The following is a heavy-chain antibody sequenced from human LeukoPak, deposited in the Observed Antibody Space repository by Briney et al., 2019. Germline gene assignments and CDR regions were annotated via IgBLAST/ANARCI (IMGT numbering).Heavy chain of an antibody. CDR2: IYYSGSS. J-gene: IGHJ4*02. D-gene: IGHD6-25*01. CDR3: ARHRRLAAPSDFDS. Sequence: SETLSLTCTVSGDSIRSSSYYWGWIRQPPGKGLEWIASIYYSGSSNYNPSLKSRVTISIDTSKNQLSLELSSLTAADTAVYYCARHRRLAAPSDFDSWGQGTLVTVSS. CDR1: GDSIRSSSYY. V-gene: IGHV4-61*05.